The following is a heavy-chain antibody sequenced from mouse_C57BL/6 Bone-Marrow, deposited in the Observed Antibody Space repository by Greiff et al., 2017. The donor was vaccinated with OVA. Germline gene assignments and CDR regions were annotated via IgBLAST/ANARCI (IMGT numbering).Heavy chain of an antibody. Sequence: EVHLVESGGGLVQPKGSLKLSCAASGFTFNTYAMHWVRQAPGKGLEWVARIRSKSSNYATYYADSVKDRFTISRDDSQSMLYLQMNNLKTEDTAMYYCVREVTTVVATDWYFDVWGTGTTVTVSS. D-gene: IGHD1-1*01. CDR1: GFTFNTYA. V-gene: IGHV10-3*01. J-gene: IGHJ1*03. CDR3: VREVTTVVATDWYFDV. CDR2: IRSKSSNYAT.